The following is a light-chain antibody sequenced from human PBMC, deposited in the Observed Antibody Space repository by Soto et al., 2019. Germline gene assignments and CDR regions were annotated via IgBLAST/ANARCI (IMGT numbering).Light chain of an antibody. J-gene: IGLJ2*01. CDR3: QTWDTGISVV. CDR1: SGHSNYA. Sequence: QLVLTQSPSASASLGASVKHTCTLSSGHSNYAIAWHQQQPEKGPRYLMKLNNDGSHSKGDGIPDRFSGSSSGAERYLTISSLQSEDESDYYCQTWDTGISVVFGGGTKLTVL. V-gene: IGLV4-69*01. CDR2: LNNDGSH.